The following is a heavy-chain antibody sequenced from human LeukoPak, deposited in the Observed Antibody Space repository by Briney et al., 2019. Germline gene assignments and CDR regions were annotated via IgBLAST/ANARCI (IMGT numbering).Heavy chain of an antibody. CDR3: AKSADRYCSGGSCYSGSDGMDV. CDR1: GFTFDDYA. CDR2: MSWNSGSI. V-gene: IGHV3-9*01. D-gene: IGHD2-15*01. J-gene: IGHJ6*02. Sequence: GGSLRLSCAASGFTFDDYAMHWVRQAPGKGLEWVSGMSWNSGSIGYADSVKGRFTISRDNAKNSLYLQMNSLRAEDTALYYCAKSADRYCSGGSCYSGSDGMDVWGQGTTVTVSS.